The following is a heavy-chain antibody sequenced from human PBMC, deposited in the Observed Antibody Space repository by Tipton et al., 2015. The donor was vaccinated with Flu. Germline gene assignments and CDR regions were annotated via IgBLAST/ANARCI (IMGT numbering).Heavy chain of an antibody. Sequence: TLSLTCTVSGYPISSGYNWGWIRQPPGKGLEWIGNIFHSGDTYYNPSLKSRVTISVDKSKNQFSLNLSSVTAADTAVYYCAKEVVVPATRFDAWCQGTQVTV. J-gene: IGHJ4*02. CDR2: IFHSGDT. CDR3: AKEVVVPATRFDA. V-gene: IGHV4-38-2*02. D-gene: IGHD2-15*01. CDR1: GYPISSGYN.